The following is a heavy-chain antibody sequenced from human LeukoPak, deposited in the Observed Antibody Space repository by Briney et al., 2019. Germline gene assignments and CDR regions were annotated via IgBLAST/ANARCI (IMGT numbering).Heavy chain of an antibody. V-gene: IGHV4-30-2*01. CDR1: GGSISSGGYS. J-gene: IGHJ4*02. CDR3: AKVRETRYSSSWYYFDY. D-gene: IGHD6-13*01. CDR2: IYHSGST. Sequence: SQTLSLTCAVSGGSISSGGYSWSWIRQPPGKGLEWIGYIYHSGSTYYNPSLKSRVTISVDRSKNQFSLKLSSVTAEDTAVYYCAKVRETRYSSSWYYFDYWGQGTLVTVSS.